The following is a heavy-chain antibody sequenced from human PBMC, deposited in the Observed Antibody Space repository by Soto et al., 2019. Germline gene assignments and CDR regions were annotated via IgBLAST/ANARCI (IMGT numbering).Heavy chain of an antibody. Sequence: GGSLRLSCAASGFTFSSYSMNWVRQAPGKGLEWVSSISSSSSYIYYADSVKGRFTISRDNAKNSLYLQMNSLRAEDTAVYYCARDSVAVPFDYWGQGTLVTVSS. J-gene: IGHJ4*02. CDR2: ISSSSSYI. CDR3: ARDSVAVPFDY. D-gene: IGHD2-15*01. CDR1: GFTFSSYS. V-gene: IGHV3-21*01.